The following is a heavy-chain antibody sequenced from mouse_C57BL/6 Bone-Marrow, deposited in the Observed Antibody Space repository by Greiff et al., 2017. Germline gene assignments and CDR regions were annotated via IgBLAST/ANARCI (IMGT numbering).Heavy chain of an antibody. V-gene: IGHV5-12*01. D-gene: IGHD2-1*01. Sequence: DVKLVESGGGLVQPGGSLKLSCAASGFTFSDYYMYWVRQTPEKRLEWVAYISNGGGSTYYPDPVKGRFTISRDNAKNTLYLHMSRLKSEDTAMYDCARRGIYYGSRGAMDCGGQGTSGTVSS. J-gene: IGHJ4*01. CDR2: ISNGGGST. CDR3: ARRGIYYGSRGAMDC. CDR1: GFTFSDYY.